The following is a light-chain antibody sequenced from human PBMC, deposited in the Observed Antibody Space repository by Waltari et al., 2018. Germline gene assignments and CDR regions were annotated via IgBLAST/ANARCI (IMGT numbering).Light chain of an antibody. CDR2: DAS. J-gene: IGKJ4*01. V-gene: IGKV3-15*01. Sequence: EIVMTQSPATLSVSPGESATLSCRASQSVSSNLAWYQQKSGQAPRLLIYDASTRATGIPARFSGSGSGTEFTLTISSMQSEDSAVYYCQQYLNWPLLTFGGGTKVEIK. CDR1: QSVSSN. CDR3: QQYLNWPLLT.